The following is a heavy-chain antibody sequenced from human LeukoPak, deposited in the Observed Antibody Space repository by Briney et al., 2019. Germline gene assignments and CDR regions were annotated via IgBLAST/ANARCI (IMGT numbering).Heavy chain of an antibody. D-gene: IGHD4-17*01. CDR2: IYHSGST. J-gene: IGHJ6*03. V-gene: IGHV4-38-2*02. Sequence: SETLSLTCTVSGYSISSGYYWGWIRQPPGQGLEWIGSIYHSGSTYYNPSLKSRVTISVDTSKNQFSLKLSSVTAADTAVYYCAREGRGDYDYYYYYYMDVWGKGTTVTVSS. CDR1: GYSISSGYY. CDR3: AREGRGDYDYYYYYYMDV.